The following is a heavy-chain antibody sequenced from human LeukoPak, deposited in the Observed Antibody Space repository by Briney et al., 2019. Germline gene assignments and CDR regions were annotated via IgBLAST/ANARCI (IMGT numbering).Heavy chain of an antibody. D-gene: IGHD3-10*01. CDR2: TYYSGST. V-gene: IGHV4-39*01. Sequence: SETLSLTCTVSGGSISSSSYYWGWIRQPPGKGLEWIGSTYYSGSTYYNPSLKSRVTISVDTSKNQCSLKLSSVTAADTAVYYCARRVDGSGPHDHWGQGTLVTVFS. CDR1: GGSISSSSYY. J-gene: IGHJ4*02. CDR3: ARRVDGSGPHDH.